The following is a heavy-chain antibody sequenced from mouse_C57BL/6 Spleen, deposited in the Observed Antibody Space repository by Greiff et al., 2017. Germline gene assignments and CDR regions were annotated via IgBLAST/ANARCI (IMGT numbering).Heavy chain of an antibody. V-gene: IGHV5-6*01. J-gene: IGHJ3*01. D-gene: IGHD2-4*01. CDR1: GFTFSSYG. CDR3: ARTAYYDYDEGFAY. CDR2: ISSGGSYT. Sequence: EVQVVESGGDLVKPGGSLKLSCAASGFTFSSYGMSWVRQTPDKRLEWVATISSGGSYTYYPDSVKGRFTISRDNAKNTLYLQMSSLKSEDTAMYYCARTAYYDYDEGFAYWGQGTLVTVSA.